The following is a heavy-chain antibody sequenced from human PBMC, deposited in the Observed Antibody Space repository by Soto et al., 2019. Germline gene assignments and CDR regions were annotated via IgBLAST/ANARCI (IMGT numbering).Heavy chain of an antibody. Sequence: EAQLLESGGGLVQPGGSLRLSCAASGFSFTNFAMSWVRQAPGKGLEWVAGIGASGDITWHADSVKGRLSISRDNSKNTLYLQLNSLRFEDTAVYYCAKDDFTDRGDDYFDYWGPGTLVTVSS. D-gene: IGHD2-21*02. CDR3: AKDDFTDRGDDYFDY. V-gene: IGHV3-23*01. J-gene: IGHJ4*02. CDR2: IGASGDIT. CDR1: GFSFTNFA.